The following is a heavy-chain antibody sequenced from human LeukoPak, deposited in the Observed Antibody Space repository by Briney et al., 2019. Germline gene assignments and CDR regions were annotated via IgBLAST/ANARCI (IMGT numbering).Heavy chain of an antibody. J-gene: IGHJ5*02. Sequence: SETLSLTCAVYGGSFSGYYWSWIRQPPGKGLEWIGEINHSGTTNYNPSLESRVTISVDTSKNQFSLRLNSVTAADTAVYYCARGYQLLWGGWFDPWGQGTLVTVSS. CDR2: INHSGTT. V-gene: IGHV4-34*01. D-gene: IGHD2-2*01. CDR1: GGSFSGYY. CDR3: ARGYQLLWGGWFDP.